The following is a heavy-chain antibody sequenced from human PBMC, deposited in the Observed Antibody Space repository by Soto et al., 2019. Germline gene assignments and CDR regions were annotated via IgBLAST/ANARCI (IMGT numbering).Heavy chain of an antibody. CDR2: ISGSGGST. Sequence: EVQLLESGGGLVQPGGSLRLSCAASGFTFSSYAMSWVRQAPGKGLEWVSAISGSGGSTYYADSVKGRFTISRDNSKNTLYLQMNSLRAEDTAVYYCANSNRYCSSTSCYLAYWGQGTLVTVSS. V-gene: IGHV3-23*01. D-gene: IGHD2-2*01. CDR3: ANSNRYCSSTSCYLAY. CDR1: GFTFSSYA. J-gene: IGHJ4*02.